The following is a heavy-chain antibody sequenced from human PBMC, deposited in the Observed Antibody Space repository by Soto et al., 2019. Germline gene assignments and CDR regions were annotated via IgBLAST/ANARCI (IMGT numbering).Heavy chain of an antibody. CDR1: GYTFTSYD. J-gene: IGHJ3*02. CDR3: AIDPYYDFWSGYYTDAFDI. V-gene: IGHV1-8*01. Sequence: QVQLVQSGAEVKKPGASVKVSCKASGYTFTSYDINWVRQATGQGLEWMGWMNPNSGNTGYAQKFQGRVTMTRNTSISTADMELRSLRSEDTAVYYCAIDPYYDFWSGYYTDAFDIWGQGTMVTVSS. CDR2: MNPNSGNT. D-gene: IGHD3-3*01.